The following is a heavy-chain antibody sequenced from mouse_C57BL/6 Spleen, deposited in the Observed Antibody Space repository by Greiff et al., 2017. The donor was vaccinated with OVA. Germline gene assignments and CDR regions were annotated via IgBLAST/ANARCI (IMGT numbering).Heavy chain of an antibody. CDR1: GYTFTSYW. J-gene: IGHJ1*03. V-gene: IGHV1-53*01. D-gene: IGHD1-1*01. Sequence: QVQLQQPGTELVKPGASVKLSCKASGYTFTSYWMHWVKQRPGQGLEWIGNINPSNGGTNYNEKFKSKATLTVDKSSSTAYMQLSSLTSEDSAVYYYARCSLLLRSWYFDVWGTGTTVTVSS. CDR3: ARCSLLLRSWYFDV. CDR2: INPSNGGT.